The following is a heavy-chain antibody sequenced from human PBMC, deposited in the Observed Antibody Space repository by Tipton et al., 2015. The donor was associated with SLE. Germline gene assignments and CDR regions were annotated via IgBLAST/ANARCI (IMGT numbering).Heavy chain of an antibody. CDR1: GESISSGRFH. CDR2: LDFSGAT. J-gene: IGHJ3*02. CDR3: ARESDGFDI. V-gene: IGHV4-61*02. Sequence: TLSLTCTVSGESISSGRFHWNWIRQPAGKGLEWIGRLDFSGATKYKSSLKSRVTISMDTSKNQFSLKLTSVTAADTAVYYCARESDGFDIWGRGAMVTVSS.